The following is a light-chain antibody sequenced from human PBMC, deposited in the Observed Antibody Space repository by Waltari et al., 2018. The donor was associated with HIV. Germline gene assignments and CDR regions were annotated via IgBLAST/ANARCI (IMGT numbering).Light chain of an antibody. J-gene: IGKJ2*01. CDR1: KNVNRDY. CDR3: QQFDDWEYT. V-gene: IGKV3-20*01. Sequence: VLPQSPGSLSLSPGDSVSLSCRASKNVNRDYLAWYQQRRGQPPTLLVSGTSVRAPGVPDRFSGSGSGTVFTLTINRLEPEDFTTYLCQQFDDWEYTFGQGTHL. CDR2: GTS.